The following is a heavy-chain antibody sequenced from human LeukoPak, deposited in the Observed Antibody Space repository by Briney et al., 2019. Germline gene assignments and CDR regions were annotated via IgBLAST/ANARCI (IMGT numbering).Heavy chain of an antibody. D-gene: IGHD6-13*01. CDR3: ARDRIAAAGTEWFDP. CDR1: GYTFTSYG. J-gene: IGHJ5*02. V-gene: IGHV1-18*01. Sequence: EASVKVSCKASGYTFTSYGISWVRQAPGQGLEWMGWISAYNGNTNYAQKLQGRVTMATDTSTSTAYMELRSLRSDDTAVYYCARDRIAAAGTEWFDPWGQGTLVTVSS. CDR2: ISAYNGNT.